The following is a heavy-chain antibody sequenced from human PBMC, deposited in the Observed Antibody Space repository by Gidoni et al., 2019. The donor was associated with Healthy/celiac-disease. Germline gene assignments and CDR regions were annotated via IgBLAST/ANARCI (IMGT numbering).Heavy chain of an antibody. CDR1: GGSISSSSYY. V-gene: IGHV4-39*01. J-gene: IGHJ3*02. CDR2: IYYSGST. CDR3: ARLTYDYDSKAFDI. Sequence: QLQLQESGPGLVTPSETLSLTCTVSGGSISSSSYYWGWIRQPPGKGLEWIGSIYYSGSTYYNPSLKSRVTISVDTSKNKFSLKLSSVTAADTAVYYCARLTYDYDSKAFDIWGQGTMVTVSS. D-gene: IGHD3-22*01.